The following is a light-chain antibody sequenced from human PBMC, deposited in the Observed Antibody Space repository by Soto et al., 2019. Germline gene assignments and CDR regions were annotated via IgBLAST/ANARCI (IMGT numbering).Light chain of an antibody. CDR2: DAS. Sequence: EIVSTQSPATLSLSPGERATLSCRASQSVSSYLAWYQQKPGQAPRLLIYDASTRATGTPARFSGSGSETDFTLTISSLEPEDFAVYYCQQRSNWLTFGGGTKVEIK. CDR1: QSVSSY. CDR3: QQRSNWLT. J-gene: IGKJ4*01. V-gene: IGKV3-11*01.